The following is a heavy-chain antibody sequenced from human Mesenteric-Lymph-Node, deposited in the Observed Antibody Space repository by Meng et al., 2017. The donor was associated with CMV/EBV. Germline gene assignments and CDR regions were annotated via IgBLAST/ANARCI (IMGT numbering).Heavy chain of an antibody. D-gene: IGHD3-10*01. CDR2: IYPGDSDT. J-gene: IGHJ4*02. CDR3: AVPNAALTGNTLDY. CDR1: GYSFTTYW. Sequence: GASLKISCKASGYSFTTYWIGWVRQMPGRGLEWMGIIYPGDSDTRYSPSFQGQVTISADKSIRTAYVQWSSLKASNTAMYYCAVPNAALTGNTLDYWGQGTLVTVSS. V-gene: IGHV5-51*01.